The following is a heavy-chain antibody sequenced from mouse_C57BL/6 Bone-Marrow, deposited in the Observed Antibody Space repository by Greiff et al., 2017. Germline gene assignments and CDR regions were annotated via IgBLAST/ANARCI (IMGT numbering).Heavy chain of an antibody. D-gene: IGHD1-1*01. V-gene: IGHV1-85*01. CDR2: LYPRDGRT. J-gene: IGHJ1*03. CDR1: GYTFTSYD. Sequence: QVQLQQSGPELVKPGASVKLSCKASGYTFTSYDITWVKPRPGQGLELIGWLYPRDGRTKYKEKFKGKATLTVETSSRTAYMELHSRTTEDSAVYFCARVYGSSYWYFDVWGTGTTVTVSS. CDR3: ARVYGSSYWYFDV.